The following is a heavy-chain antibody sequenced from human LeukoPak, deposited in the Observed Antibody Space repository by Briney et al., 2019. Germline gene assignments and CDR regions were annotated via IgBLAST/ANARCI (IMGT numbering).Heavy chain of an antibody. CDR1: GFTFSSYE. CDR3: AKPPNYYDSSGYDY. J-gene: IGHJ4*02. V-gene: IGHV3-48*03. CDR2: ISTSSTGSSGHTI. Sequence: GGSLRLSCAASGFTFSSYEMNWVRQAPGKGLEWVSYISTSSTGSSGHTIYYADSVKGRFTISRDDAKNSLYLQMNSLRAEDTAVYYCAKPPNYYDSSGYDYWGQGTLVTVSS. D-gene: IGHD3-22*01.